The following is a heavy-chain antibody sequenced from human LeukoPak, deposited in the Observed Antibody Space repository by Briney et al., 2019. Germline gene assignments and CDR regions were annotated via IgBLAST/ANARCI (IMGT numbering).Heavy chain of an antibody. V-gene: IGHV3-7*03. CDR2: INHNGNVN. CDR3: ARGGGLDV. D-gene: IGHD3-16*01. CDR1: VFTLSSYW. Sequence: GGSLRLSCAASVFTLSSYWMNWARQARRKGLEWVASINHNGNVNYYVDSVKGRFTISRDNAKNSLYLQMSNLRAEDTAVYFCARGGGLDVWGQGATVTVSS. J-gene: IGHJ6*02.